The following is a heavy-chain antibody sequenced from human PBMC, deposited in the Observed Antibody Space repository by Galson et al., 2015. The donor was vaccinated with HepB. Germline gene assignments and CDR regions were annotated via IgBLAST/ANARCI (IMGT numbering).Heavy chain of an antibody. CDR1: GFTFSSYS. V-gene: IGHV3-21*01. D-gene: IGHD3-22*01. CDR3: AREGYYYDSSGYRDYYYYMDV. Sequence: SLRLSCAASGFTFSSYSMNWVRQAPGKGLEWVSSISSSSSYIYYADSVKGRFTISRDNAKNSLYLQMNSLRAEDTAVYYCAREGYYYDSSGYRDYYYYMDVWGKGTTVTVSS. CDR2: ISSSSSYI. J-gene: IGHJ6*03.